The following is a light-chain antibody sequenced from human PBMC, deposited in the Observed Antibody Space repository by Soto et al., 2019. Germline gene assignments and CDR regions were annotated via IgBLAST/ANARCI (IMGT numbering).Light chain of an antibody. J-gene: IGKJ1*01. CDR1: QDIGSV. V-gene: IGKV1-8*01. Sequence: IRMTQSPSSLSASTGDTVTITCRASQDIGSVLAWYQQKPGTAPKVLISGASNLHGGVPSRFSGSGSRTDFTLTITHLQSEDFATYYCQHYLNYPITFGQGTKVDIK. CDR2: GAS. CDR3: QHYLNYPIT.